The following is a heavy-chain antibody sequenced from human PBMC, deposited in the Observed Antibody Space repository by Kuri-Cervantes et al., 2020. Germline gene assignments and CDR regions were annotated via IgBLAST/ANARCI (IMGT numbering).Heavy chain of an antibody. CDR3: AKDLLPYDSSGYDY. V-gene: IGHV3-33*06. J-gene: IGHJ4*02. D-gene: IGHD3-22*01. CDR2: IWYDGTNK. Sequence: GGSLRLSCAASGFTFSSYGMHWVRQAPGKGLEWVALIWYDGTNKYYADSVKGRFTVSRDNSKKTLYLQMNSLRVEDTAVYYCAKDLLPYDSSGYDYWGQGTLVTVSS. CDR1: GFTFSSYG.